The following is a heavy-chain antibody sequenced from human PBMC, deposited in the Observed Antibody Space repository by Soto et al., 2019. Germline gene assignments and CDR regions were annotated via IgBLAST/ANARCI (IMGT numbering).Heavy chain of an antibody. CDR1: GGSISSGDYY. V-gene: IGHV4-30-4*01. CDR3: ARGGDCSSTSCYDY. J-gene: IGHJ4*02. Sequence: SETLSLTCTVSGGSISSGDYYWSWIRQPPGKGLEWIGYIYYSGSTYYNPSLKSRVTISVDTSKNQFSLKLSSVTAADTAVYYCARGGDCSSTSCYDYWGQGTLVTVSS. D-gene: IGHD2-2*01. CDR2: IYYSGST.